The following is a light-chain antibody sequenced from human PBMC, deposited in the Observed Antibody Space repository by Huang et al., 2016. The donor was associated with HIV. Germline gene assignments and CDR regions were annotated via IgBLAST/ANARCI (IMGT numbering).Light chain of an antibody. CDR1: QSINSY. CDR3: QQSYNTPLT. CDR2: AAS. Sequence: DIQMTQSPPSLSASVGDRVTITCRASQSINSYLNWYQQKPGKAPKVLIYAASSLQSGVPSRFSGSGSGTDFTLTINSLQPEDFAIYYCQQSYNTPLTFGGGTRLEIK. J-gene: IGKJ4*01. V-gene: IGKV1-39*01.